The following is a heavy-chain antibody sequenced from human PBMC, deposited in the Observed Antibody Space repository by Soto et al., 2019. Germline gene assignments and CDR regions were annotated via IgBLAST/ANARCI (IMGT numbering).Heavy chain of an antibody. Sequence: SVKVSCKASGGTFSSYTIRWVRQAPGQGLEWMGRIIPILGIANYAQKFQGRVPITADKSTSTAYKELSSLRSEDTAVYYCAILGYCSGGSCYDGAFAYWGQGTLVTVSP. D-gene: IGHD2-15*01. CDR3: AILGYCSGGSCYDGAFAY. CDR1: GGTFSSYT. V-gene: IGHV1-69*02. J-gene: IGHJ4*02. CDR2: IIPILGIA.